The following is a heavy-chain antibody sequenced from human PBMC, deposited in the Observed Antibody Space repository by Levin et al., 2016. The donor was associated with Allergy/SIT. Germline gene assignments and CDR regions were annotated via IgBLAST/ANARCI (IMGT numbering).Heavy chain of an antibody. D-gene: IGHD3-3*01. CDR2: ISSSGTTT. CDR3: ARDRKSGYYAFDI. J-gene: IGHJ3*02. V-gene: IGHV3-48*03. Sequence: GESLKISCAASGFTFSMYEMNWVRQAPGKGLEWILYISSSGTTTYYADSVKGRFSISRDSAKNSLYLQMENLRAEDTATYYCARDRKSGYYAFDIWGQGTMVTVSS. CDR1: GFTFSMYE.